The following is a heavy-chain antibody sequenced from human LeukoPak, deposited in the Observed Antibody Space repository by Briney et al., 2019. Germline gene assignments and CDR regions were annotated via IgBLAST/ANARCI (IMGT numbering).Heavy chain of an antibody. CDR1: RYTFTNYY. J-gene: IGHJ4*02. D-gene: IGHD5-24*01. V-gene: IGHV1-46*01. CDR2: INPGGRST. CDR3: AREIGPIQLHLWGSAFDY. Sequence: AAVRVSCKASRYTFTNYYIHWVRQAPGQGLEWMGLINPGGRSTSYAQKFQGRVTMTRDTSTSTGYMELSSLRSEDKTVYDCAREIGPIQLHLWGSAFDYWGQGTLVTVSS.